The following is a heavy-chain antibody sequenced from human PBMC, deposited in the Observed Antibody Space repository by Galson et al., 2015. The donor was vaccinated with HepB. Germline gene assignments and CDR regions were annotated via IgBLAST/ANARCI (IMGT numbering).Heavy chain of an antibody. Sequence: SLRLSCAASGFTFSSYSMNWVRQAPGKGLEWVSSISSSSSYIYYADSVKGRFTISRDNAKNSLYLQMNSLRAEDTAVYYCARDRGGDDIVVVPAAIAAFDIWGQGTMVTVSS. CDR3: ARDRGGDDIVVVPAAIAAFDI. V-gene: IGHV3-21*01. CDR1: GFTFSSYS. CDR2: ISSSSSYI. J-gene: IGHJ3*02. D-gene: IGHD2-2*02.